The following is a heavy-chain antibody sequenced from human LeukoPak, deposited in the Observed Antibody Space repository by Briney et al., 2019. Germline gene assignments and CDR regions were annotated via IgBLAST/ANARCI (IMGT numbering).Heavy chain of an antibody. CDR3: ARGFRRRLYYDFWSGYYY. CDR2: INPNSGGT. J-gene: IGHJ4*02. V-gene: IGHV1-2*04. CDR1: GYTFTGYY. Sequence: GASVKVSCKASGYTFTGYYMHWVRQAPGQGLEWMGWINPNSGGTNYAQKFQGWVTMTRDTSISTAYMELSRLRSDDTAVYYCARGFRRRLYYDFWSGYYYWGQGTLVTVSS. D-gene: IGHD3-3*01.